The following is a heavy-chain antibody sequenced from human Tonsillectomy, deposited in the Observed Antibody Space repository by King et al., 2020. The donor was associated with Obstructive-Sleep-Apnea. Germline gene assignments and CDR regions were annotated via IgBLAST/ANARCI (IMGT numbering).Heavy chain of an antibody. CDR3: ARGRGGGYVSYNWFDP. D-gene: IGHD5-12*01. V-gene: IGHV1-3*01. J-gene: IGHJ5*02. Sequence: QLVQSGAEVKKPGASVKVSCNASGYIFTSYAMHWVRQAPGQRLEWMGGSNAGNGNTKYSQKFQGRVTITRDTSASTAYMELSSLRSEDTAVYYCARGRGGGYVSYNWFDPWGQGTLVTVSS. CDR2: SNAGNGNT. CDR1: GYIFTSYA.